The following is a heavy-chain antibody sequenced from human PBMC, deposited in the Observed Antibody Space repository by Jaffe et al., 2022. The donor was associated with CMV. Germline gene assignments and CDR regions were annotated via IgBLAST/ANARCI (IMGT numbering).Heavy chain of an antibody. CDR3: ARSRFDY. CDR2: IYRDDDK. Sequence: QITLKESGPTLVKPTQTLTLTCTFSGFSLNATEVGVGWIRQPPGKTLEWLAVIYRDDDKRYSPSLKTRLTITKDISRNQVVLTMTNMDPVDTATYYCARSRFDYWGQGTLVTVSS. V-gene: IGHV2-5*02. J-gene: IGHJ4*02. CDR1: GFSLNATEVG.